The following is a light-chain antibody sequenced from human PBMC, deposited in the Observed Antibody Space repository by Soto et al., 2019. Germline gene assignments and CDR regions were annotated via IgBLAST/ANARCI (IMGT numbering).Light chain of an antibody. Sequence: EIVMTQSPATLSVSPGERATLSCRASQSVSSNLAWYQQKAGQAPRLLIYGASTRATGIPARFSGSGSGTEFTLTISILQSEDFAAYCCQQYNTWPLTFGQGTKVEI. CDR3: QQYNTWPLT. CDR2: GAS. V-gene: IGKV3-15*01. CDR1: QSVSSN. J-gene: IGKJ1*01.